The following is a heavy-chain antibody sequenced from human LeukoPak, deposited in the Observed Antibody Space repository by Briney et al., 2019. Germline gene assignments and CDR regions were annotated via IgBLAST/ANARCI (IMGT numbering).Heavy chain of an antibody. Sequence: SETLSLTCTVSGGSISSHYWSWIRQPAGKGLEWIGRIYTSGSTNYNPSLKSRVTMSVDTSKNQFSLKLSSVTAADTAVYYCAADYGDSPDAFDIWGQGTMVSVSS. CDR3: AADYGDSPDAFDI. V-gene: IGHV4-4*07. CDR2: IYTSGST. CDR1: GGSISSHY. J-gene: IGHJ3*02. D-gene: IGHD4-17*01.